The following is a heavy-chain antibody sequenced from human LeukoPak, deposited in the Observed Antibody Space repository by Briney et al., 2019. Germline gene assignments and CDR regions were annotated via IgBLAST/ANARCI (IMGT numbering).Heavy chain of an antibody. J-gene: IGHJ4*02. Sequence: PGGSLRLSCAASGFTFSTYAMSWVRQAPGKGLEWVSAISGSGGSTYYADSVMGRFTISRDNSKNTLYLQMNSLRAEDTSIYFCAKALEQETVIALDSWGQGTLVTVSS. D-gene: IGHD6-13*01. CDR1: GFTFSTYA. V-gene: IGHV3-23*01. CDR2: ISGSGGST. CDR3: AKALEQETVIALDS.